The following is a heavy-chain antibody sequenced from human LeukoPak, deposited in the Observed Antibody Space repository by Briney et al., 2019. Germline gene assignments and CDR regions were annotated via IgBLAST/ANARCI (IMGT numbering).Heavy chain of an antibody. CDR2: ISGSGGST. CDR1: GFTFSSYA. D-gene: IGHD3-3*01. Sequence: PGGSLRLSCAASGFTFSSYAMSWVRQAPGKGLEWVSAISGSGGSTYYADSVKGRFTISRDNSKNTLYLQMNSLRAEDTAVYYCAKSRGFLKWRFHAFDIWGQGTMVTVSS. CDR3: AKSRGFLKWRFHAFDI. V-gene: IGHV3-23*01. J-gene: IGHJ3*02.